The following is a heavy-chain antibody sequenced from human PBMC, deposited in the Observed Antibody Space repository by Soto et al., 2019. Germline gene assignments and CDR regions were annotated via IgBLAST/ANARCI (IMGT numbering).Heavy chain of an antibody. J-gene: IGHJ5*02. V-gene: IGHV3-15*01. CDR2: IKSKTDGGTT. CDR1: GFTFSNAW. CDR3: TTDHSTYCGGDRYCNWFDP. D-gene: IGHD2-21*02. Sequence: GGSLRLSCAASGFTFSNAWMSWVRQAPGKGLEWVGRIKSKTDGGTTDYAAPVKGRFTISRDDSKNTLYLQMNSLKTEDTAVYYCTTDHSTYCGGDRYCNWFDPWGQGTLVTVSS.